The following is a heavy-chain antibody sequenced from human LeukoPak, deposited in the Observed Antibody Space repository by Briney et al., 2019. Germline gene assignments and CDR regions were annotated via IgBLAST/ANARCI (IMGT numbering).Heavy chain of an antibody. Sequence: ASVKVSCKASGYTFTGYYMHWVRQAPGQGLEWMGWINPNSGGTNYAQKFQGRVTMTRDTSISTAYMELSRLRSDDTAVYYCARGGYCSSTSCYYPKNYYYYYMDVWGKGTTVTISS. CDR3: ARGGYCSSTSCYYPKNYYYYYMDV. CDR2: INPNSGGT. CDR1: GYTFTGYY. V-gene: IGHV1-2*02. J-gene: IGHJ6*03. D-gene: IGHD2-2*01.